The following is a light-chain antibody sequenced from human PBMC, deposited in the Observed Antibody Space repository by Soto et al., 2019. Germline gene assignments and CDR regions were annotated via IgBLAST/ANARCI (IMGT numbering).Light chain of an antibody. CDR1: QSISSY. CDR2: AAS. V-gene: IGKV1-39*01. J-gene: IGKJ5*01. CDR3: QQAYSFPIT. Sequence: DIRMTQSTSSLSASVRDRVTITCRASQSISSYLNWYQQKPGKAPKLLIYAASSLQSGVPARFSGSGSGTDFTLSINSLQPEDFATYYCQQAYSFPITFGQGTRLEI.